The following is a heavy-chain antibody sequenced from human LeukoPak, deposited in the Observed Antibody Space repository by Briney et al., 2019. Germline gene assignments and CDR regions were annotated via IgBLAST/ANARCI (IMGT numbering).Heavy chain of an antibody. V-gene: IGHV3-30*04. CDR3: ARAQGDDVAGSTYYYYGMDV. Sequence: GGSLRLSCAASGFTFSSYAMHWVRQAPGKGLEWVAVISYDGSNKYYADSVKGRFTISRDSSKNTLYLQMNSLRAEDTAVYYCARAQGDDVAGSTYYYYGMDVWGQGTTVTVSS. J-gene: IGHJ6*02. CDR2: ISYDGSNK. CDR1: GFTFSSYA. D-gene: IGHD6-19*01.